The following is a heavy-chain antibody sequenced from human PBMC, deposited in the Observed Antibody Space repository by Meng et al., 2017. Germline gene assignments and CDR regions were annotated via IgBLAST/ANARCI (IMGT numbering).Heavy chain of an antibody. J-gene: IGHJ4*02. CDR1: GYLFTSYD. D-gene: IGHD4-11*01. Sequence: VALVESGAEENKPGAAVKVYCKPSGYLFTSYDINWLRQAPGQGLEWMGWVNPINGKTGYAQKFQGRLTMSRDTSIRTAYMELSSLKSEDTAIYYCARGGDYSSWDYWGQGTLVTVSS. CDR2: VNPINGKT. CDR3: ARGGDYSSWDY. V-gene: IGHV1-8*01.